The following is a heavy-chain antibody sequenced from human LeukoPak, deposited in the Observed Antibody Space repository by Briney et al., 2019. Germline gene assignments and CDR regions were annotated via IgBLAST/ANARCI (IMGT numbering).Heavy chain of an antibody. J-gene: IGHJ4*02. Sequence: SETLSLTCAVYGGSFSGYYWSWIRQPPGKGLEGIGEINHSGSTNYNPSLKSRVTISVDTSKNQFSLKLSSVTAADTAVYYCARGMITTSDYFDYWGQGTLVTVSS. D-gene: IGHD3-16*01. CDR1: GGSFSGYY. CDR2: INHSGST. CDR3: ARGMITTSDYFDY. V-gene: IGHV4-34*01.